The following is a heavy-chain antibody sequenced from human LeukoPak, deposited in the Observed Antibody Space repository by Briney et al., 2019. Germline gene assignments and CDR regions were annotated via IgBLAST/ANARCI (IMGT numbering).Heavy chain of an antibody. D-gene: IGHD1-26*01. V-gene: IGHV1-2*02. CDR2: INPNSGGT. CDR3: ARVSVPSIVGASALNY. Sequence: GASVKVSCKASGYTFTGYYMHWVRQAPGQGLEWMGWINPNSGGTNYAQKFQGRVTMTRDTSISTAYMEMSRLRSDDTAVYYCARVSVPSIVGASALNYWGQGTLVTVSS. CDR1: GYTFTGYY. J-gene: IGHJ4*02.